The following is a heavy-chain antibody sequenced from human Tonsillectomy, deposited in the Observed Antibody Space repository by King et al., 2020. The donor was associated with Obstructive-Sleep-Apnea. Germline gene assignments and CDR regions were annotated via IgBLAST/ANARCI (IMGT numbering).Heavy chain of an antibody. CDR2: MYYSGNP. Sequence: VQLQESGPGLVKPSETLSLTCTGSGGSISNYYWSWIRQPPGKGLEWIGYMYYSGNPNFNPSLKSRVTISADTSKIQFSLRLSSVTAADTAVYYCARHRGVEDYGGYGDYFDYWGQGTLVTVSS. J-gene: IGHJ4*02. CDR1: GGSISNYY. CDR3: ARHRGVEDYGGYGDYFDY. D-gene: IGHD5-12*01. V-gene: IGHV4-59*08.